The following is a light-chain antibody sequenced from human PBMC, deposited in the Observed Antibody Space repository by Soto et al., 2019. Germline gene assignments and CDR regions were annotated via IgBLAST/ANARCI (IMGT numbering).Light chain of an antibody. CDR2: AAS. V-gene: IGKV1-12*01. CDR1: QGISNL. J-gene: IGKJ4*01. CDR3: QQTNTFPPLT. Sequence: DIPMTQSPSSVSASVGDRVTITCRASQGISNLLAWYQQQPGKAPKLLIYAASSLQSGVPSRFSGVGSGTHFALIISSLQPEDFATYYCQQTNTFPPLTFGGGTKVEIK.